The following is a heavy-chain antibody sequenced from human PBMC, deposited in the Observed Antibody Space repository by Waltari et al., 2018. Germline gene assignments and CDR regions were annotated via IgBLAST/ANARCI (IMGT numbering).Heavy chain of an antibody. CDR1: GGSISSSSYY. CDR2: IYYSGST. CDR3: ARDPSHSSSWYSYYYYYGMDV. D-gene: IGHD6-13*01. V-gene: IGHV4-39*07. Sequence: QLQLQESGPGLVKPSETLSLTCTVSGGSISSSSYYWGWIRQPPGKGLEWIGSIYYSGSTNYTPSLNGRVTISVDTSKNQFSLKLSSVTAADTAVYYCARDPSHSSSWYSYYYYYGMDVWGQGTTVTVSS. J-gene: IGHJ6*02.